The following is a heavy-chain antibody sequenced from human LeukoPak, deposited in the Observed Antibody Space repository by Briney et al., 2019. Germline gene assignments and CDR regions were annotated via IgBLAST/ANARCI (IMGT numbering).Heavy chain of an antibody. CDR3: ARVNSGSFYIDY. CDR1: GGSFSGYY. CDR2: INHSGST. J-gene: IGHJ4*02. D-gene: IGHD1-26*01. V-gene: IGHV4-34*01. Sequence: SETLSLTCAVYGGSFSGYYWSWIRQPPGKGLEWIGEINHSGSTNYNPSLKSRVTISVDTSKNQSSLKLSSVTAADTAVYYCARVNSGSFYIDYWGQGTLVTVSS.